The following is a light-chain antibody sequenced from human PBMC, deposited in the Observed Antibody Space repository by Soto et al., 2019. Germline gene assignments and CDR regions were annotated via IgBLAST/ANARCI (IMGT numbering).Light chain of an antibody. CDR3: QQYGSSPRT. V-gene: IGKV1-39*01. CDR1: QSISSD. J-gene: IGKJ1*01. CDR2: AAS. Sequence: DIQMTQSPSSLSASVGDRVTITCRASQSISSDLNWYQQKPGKAPKLLIYAASSLQSGVPSRFSGSGSGTDFTLTISRLEPEDFAVYHCQQYGSSPRTFGQGTKVDIK.